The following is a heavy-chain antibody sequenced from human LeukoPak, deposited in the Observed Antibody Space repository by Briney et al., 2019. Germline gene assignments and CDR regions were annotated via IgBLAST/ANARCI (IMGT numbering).Heavy chain of an antibody. V-gene: IGHV3-15*01. CDR2: IRSKNYGGGTT. D-gene: IGHD2-8*01. CDR1: GFTFTTTW. J-gene: IGHJ4*02. CDR3: TTGAPTNGHLFDY. Sequence: PGGSLRLSCGAPGFTFTTTWISWVRQTPGEGLEWVGLIRSKNYGGGTTDYIAPVKGRFIISRDDSKNTVYVQMNSLQIEDTALYYCTTGAPTNGHLFDYWGRGTLVTVSS.